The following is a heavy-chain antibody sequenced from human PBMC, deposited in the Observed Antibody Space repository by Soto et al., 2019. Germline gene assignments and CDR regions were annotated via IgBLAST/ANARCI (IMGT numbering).Heavy chain of an antibody. D-gene: IGHD3-22*01. CDR3: ARGYDSSGYYLGGLDY. J-gene: IGHJ4*02. Sequence: QVQLQESGPGLVKPSETLSLTCTVSGGSISSYYWSWIRQPPGKGLEWIGYIYYSGSTNYNPSLKSRVTQSVDTSKNQFSLKLSSVTAADTAVYYCARGYDSSGYYLGGLDYWGQGTLVTVSS. V-gene: IGHV4-59*01. CDR2: IYYSGST. CDR1: GGSISSYY.